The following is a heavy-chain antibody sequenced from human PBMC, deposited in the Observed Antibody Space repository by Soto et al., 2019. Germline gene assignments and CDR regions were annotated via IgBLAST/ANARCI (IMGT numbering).Heavy chain of an antibody. CDR2: FVPLFGST. CDR1: GGTFSGYA. J-gene: IGHJ4*02. D-gene: IGHD2-15*01. Sequence: QVQLVQSGAEVKKPGSSVKVSCQASGGTFSGYALTWVRQAPGQGLEWMGEFVPLFGSTNYAQKFACRITIIADESTSTGYMELSTLRSEDTAVYYCATHSLGTSSPPYFDTWGQGTLVTVSS. CDR3: ATHSLGTSSPPYFDT. V-gene: IGHV1-69*01.